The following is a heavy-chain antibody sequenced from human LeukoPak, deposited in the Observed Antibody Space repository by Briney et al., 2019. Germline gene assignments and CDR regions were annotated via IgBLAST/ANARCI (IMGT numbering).Heavy chain of an antibody. CDR2: IYSGGST. CDR3: ATESIELATIPLGY. V-gene: IGHV3-66*01. CDR1: GFTVSSNY. D-gene: IGHD5-24*01. J-gene: IGHJ4*02. Sequence: GGSLRLSCAASGFTVSSNYMSWVRQAPGKGLEWVSVIYSGGSTYYADSVKGRFTISRDNAKNLLYLQMNSLRADDTAVYYCATESIELATIPLGYWGQGTLVTVSS.